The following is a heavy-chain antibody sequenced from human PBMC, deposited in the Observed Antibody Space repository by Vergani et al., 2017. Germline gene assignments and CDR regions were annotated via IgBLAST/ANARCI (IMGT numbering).Heavy chain of an antibody. Sequence: QVQLQQWGAGLLKPSETLSLTCAVYGGPFSGYYWSWIRQPPGKGLEWIGEINHSGSTNYNPSLKSRVTISVDTSKNQFSLKLSSVTAADTAVYYCARGGYRDYFDYWGQGTLVTVSS. CDR3: ARGGYRDYFDY. D-gene: IGHD5-12*01. J-gene: IGHJ4*02. CDR2: INHSGST. CDR1: GGPFSGYY. V-gene: IGHV4-34*01.